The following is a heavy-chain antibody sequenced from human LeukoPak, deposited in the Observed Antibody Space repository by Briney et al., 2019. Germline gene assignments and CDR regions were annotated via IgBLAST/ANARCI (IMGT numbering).Heavy chain of an antibody. CDR3: ARHLVYSTGDYAQSFDY. J-gene: IGHJ4*02. CDR1: GYSFTSYW. Sequence: GESLKISCKGSGYSFTSYWIGWVRQMPGKGLEWMGIIYPGDSDTRYSPSFQGQVTISADKSISTAYLQWSSLKASDTAMYYCARHLVYSTGDYAQSFDYWGQGTLVTVSS. V-gene: IGHV5-51*01. CDR2: IYPGDSDT. D-gene: IGHD4-17*01.